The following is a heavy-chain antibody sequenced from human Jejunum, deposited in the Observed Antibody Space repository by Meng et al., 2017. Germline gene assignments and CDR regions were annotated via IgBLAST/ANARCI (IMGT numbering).Heavy chain of an antibody. D-gene: IGHD4-17*01. J-gene: IGHJ4*02. CDR3: ARVWDNGDYDPRHPDY. CDR1: GYTFTGYY. CDR2: INPHSGGT. Sequence: ASVNVSCKASGYTFTGYYMHWVRQAPGQGLEWMGRINPHSGGTNYAQNFQGRVTMTRDTSISTAYMELSTLRSDDTAVYYCARVWDNGDYDPRHPDYWGQGTLVTVSS. V-gene: IGHV1-2*06.